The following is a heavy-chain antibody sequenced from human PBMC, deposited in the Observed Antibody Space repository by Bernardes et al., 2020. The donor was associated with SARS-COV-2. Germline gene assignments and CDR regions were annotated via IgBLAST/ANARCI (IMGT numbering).Heavy chain of an antibody. D-gene: IGHD2-8*02. CDR1: GYTFTGNY. CDR3: VRASGGSGFDP. J-gene: IGHJ5*02. V-gene: IGHV1-2*02. CDR2: TNPNGGGT. Sequence: ASVKVSCKASGYTFTGNYIHRVRQAPGQGLEWVGWTNPNGGGTNYAQLLQGRVTVTRDTSISTAYMELSRLGSDDTAVYYCVRASGGSGFDPWGQGTLVTVSA.